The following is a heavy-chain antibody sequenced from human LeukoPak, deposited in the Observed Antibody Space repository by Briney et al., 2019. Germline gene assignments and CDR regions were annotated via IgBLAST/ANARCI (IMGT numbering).Heavy chain of an antibody. CDR3: ATGDSSGYYPYYFDQ. CDR1: GYTLTELS. CDR2: FDPEDGET. J-gene: IGHJ4*02. D-gene: IGHD3-22*01. V-gene: IGHV1-24*01. Sequence: ASVKVSCKVSGYTLTELSMHWVRQAPGKGLEWMGGFDPEDGETIYAQKFQGRVTMTTDTSANIAYMELRSLRSEDTAVYYCATGDSSGYYPYYFDQWGQGTLVAVSS.